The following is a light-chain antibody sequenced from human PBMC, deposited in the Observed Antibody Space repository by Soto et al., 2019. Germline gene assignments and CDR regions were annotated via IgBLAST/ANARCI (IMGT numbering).Light chain of an antibody. J-gene: IGKJ2*01. CDR2: GAS. Sequence: EIVMTQSPATLSVSPGESATLTCRASQSINRDLAWYVQKPGQAPRRVVYGASTWATGVPPRFTGSGSGTEFTLTISGLQSEDFATYYCQQYNTYSFGQGTKLEIK. V-gene: IGKV3D-15*01. CDR1: QSINRD. CDR3: QQYNTYS.